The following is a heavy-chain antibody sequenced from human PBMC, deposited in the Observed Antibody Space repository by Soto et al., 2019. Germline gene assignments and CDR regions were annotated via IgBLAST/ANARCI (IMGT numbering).Heavy chain of an antibody. Sequence: QVQLQESGPGLLKPSQTLSLTCTVSSASISSGDYYWSWIRQPPGKGLEWIGYIYYSGSTYYNPSLKRRVSISVDTSKNQFSLKLTSVTAADTAVFYCARVSLLGIIDYWGRGTLVTVSS. D-gene: IGHD2-15*01. J-gene: IGHJ4*02. CDR2: IYYSGST. CDR1: SASISSGDYY. V-gene: IGHV4-30-4*01. CDR3: ARVSLLGIIDY.